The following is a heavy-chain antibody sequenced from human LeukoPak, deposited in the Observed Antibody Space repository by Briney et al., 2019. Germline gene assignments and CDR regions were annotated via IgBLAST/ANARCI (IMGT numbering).Heavy chain of an antibody. CDR3: ARDSAGSDY. CDR2: IKQDGSDK. J-gene: IGHJ4*02. D-gene: IGHD6-13*01. V-gene: IGHV3-7*01. Sequence: PGGSLRLSCAASEFTLSSYWMSWVRQAPGKGLEWVANIKQDGSDKYYVDSVKGRFTISRDNAKNSLYLQMNSLRAEDTAMYYCARDSAGSDYWGQGTLVTVSS. CDR1: EFTLSSYW.